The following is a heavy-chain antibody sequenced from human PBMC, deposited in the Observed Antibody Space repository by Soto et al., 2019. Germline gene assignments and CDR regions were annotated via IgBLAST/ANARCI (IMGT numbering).Heavy chain of an antibody. CDR1: GFSFSDYF. Sequence: ASVKVSCKASGFSFSDYFMHWVRQAPGQGLEWMGIINPSVDSRNYAQKFQGRVTITRDTSTSTVYMDLSSLRYEDTAVYYCARDNSQNYGPPAASSWFHPWGQGTPVTVSS. CDR2: INPSVDSR. CDR3: ARDNSQNYGPPAASSWFHP. V-gene: IGHV1-46*01. J-gene: IGHJ5*02. D-gene: IGHD2-15*01.